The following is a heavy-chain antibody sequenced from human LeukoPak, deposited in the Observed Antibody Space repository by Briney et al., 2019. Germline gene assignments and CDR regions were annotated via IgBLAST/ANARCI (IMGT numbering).Heavy chain of an antibody. V-gene: IGHV4-34*01. D-gene: IGHD2-15*01. J-gene: IGHJ4*02. Sequence: SETLSLTCAVYGGSFSGYYWSWIRQPPGKGLEWIGEINHSGSTNYNQSLKSRVTISVDTSKNQFSLKLSSATAADTAVYYCARGVNKYCSGGSCYSGSWGQGTLVTVSS. CDR2: INHSGST. CDR3: ARGVNKYCSGGSCYSGS. CDR1: GGSFSGYY.